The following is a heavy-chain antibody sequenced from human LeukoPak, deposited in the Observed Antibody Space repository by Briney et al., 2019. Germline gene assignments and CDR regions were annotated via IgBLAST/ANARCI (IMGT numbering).Heavy chain of an antibody. D-gene: IGHD1/OR15-1a*01. J-gene: IGHJ4*02. Sequence: PSETLSLTCTVSGGSISSYYWSWIRQPPGKGLEWIGYIYYSGSTNYNPSLKSRVTVSVDTSKNQFSLKLSSVTAADTAVYYCARGKDWNNSNWGQGTLVTVSS. CDR3: ARGKDWNNSN. CDR1: GGSISSYY. CDR2: IYYSGST. V-gene: IGHV4-59*12.